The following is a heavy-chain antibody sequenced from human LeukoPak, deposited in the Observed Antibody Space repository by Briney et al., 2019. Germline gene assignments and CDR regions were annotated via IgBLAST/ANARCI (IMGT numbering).Heavy chain of an antibody. CDR1: TGSINSDNYY. J-gene: IGHJ6*03. D-gene: IGHD1-26*01. CDR2: IYTSGST. Sequence: SQTLSLTCTVSTGSINSDNYYWTWIRQPAGKGLEWIGRIYTSGSTNYNPSLKSRVTLSLDTSKNQFSLNLSSVTAADTAVYYCARGIRRSGTYYYYMDVWGKGTTVTISS. CDR3: ARGIRRSGTYYYYMDV. V-gene: IGHV4-61*02.